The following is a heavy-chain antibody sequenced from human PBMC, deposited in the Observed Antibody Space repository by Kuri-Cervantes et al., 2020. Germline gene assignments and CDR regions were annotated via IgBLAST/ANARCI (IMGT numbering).Heavy chain of an antibody. CDR3: ARLAAAGKLSWFDP. V-gene: IGHV4-39*01. J-gene: IGHJ5*02. D-gene: IGHD6-13*01. Sequence: ESLKISCTVSGGSISSTSHYWGWIRQPPGKGLEWIGSIYYTGSTYYNPSLKSRVTISVDTSKNQFSLKLNSVTAADTTFYYCARLAAAGKLSWFDPWGQGTLVTVSS. CDR1: GGSISSTSHY. CDR2: IYYTGST.